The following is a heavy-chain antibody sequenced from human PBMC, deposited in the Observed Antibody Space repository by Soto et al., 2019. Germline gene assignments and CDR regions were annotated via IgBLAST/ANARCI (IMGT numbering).Heavy chain of an antibody. J-gene: IGHJ4*02. CDR3: ARVGYCSSTSCYPDDY. V-gene: IGHV6-1*01. Sequence: SQTLSLTCAISGDSVSSNSAAWNWIRQSPSRGLEWLGRTYYRSKWYNDYAVSVKSRITINPDTSKNQFSLQLNSVTPEDTAVYYCARVGYCSSTSCYPDDYWGQGTLVTVSS. CDR1: GDSVSSNSAA. CDR2: TYYRSKWYN. D-gene: IGHD2-2*01.